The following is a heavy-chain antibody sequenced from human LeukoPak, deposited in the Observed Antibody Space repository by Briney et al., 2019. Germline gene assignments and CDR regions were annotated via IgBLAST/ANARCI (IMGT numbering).Heavy chain of an antibody. Sequence: PGGSLRLSCEGSGFTFSKYTMNWVRQAPGKGLEWVSSISNRGVYTYYADSLKGRFTISRDNAANSRFLQMDSLSAEDTAVYYCAGGQYYSDTSGYLRGWFDPWGQGTLVSVSS. V-gene: IGHV3-21*01. CDR1: GFTFSKYT. D-gene: IGHD3-22*01. J-gene: IGHJ5*02. CDR3: AGGQYYSDTSGYLRGWFDP. CDR2: ISNRGVYT.